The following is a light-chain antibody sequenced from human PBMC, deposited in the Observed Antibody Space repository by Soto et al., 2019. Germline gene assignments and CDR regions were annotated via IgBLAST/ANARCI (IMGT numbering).Light chain of an antibody. Sequence: DIQMTQSPSSLSASVGDSVTITCRASQGISRYLSWYQQKPGRAPKLLISAASTLQSGVPARFSGSGSGTDFTLTISSLQPEDFATYYCQQANSFPITFGQGTRLEIK. CDR3: QQANSFPIT. CDR1: QGISRY. CDR2: AAS. J-gene: IGKJ5*01. V-gene: IGKV1-12*01.